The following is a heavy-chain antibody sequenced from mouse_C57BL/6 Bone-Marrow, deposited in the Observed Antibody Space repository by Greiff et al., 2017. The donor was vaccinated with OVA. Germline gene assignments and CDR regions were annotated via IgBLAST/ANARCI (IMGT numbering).Heavy chain of an antibody. J-gene: IGHJ3*01. CDR2: IWPGGGT. V-gene: IGHV2-9-1*01. Sequence: VQRVESGPGLVAPSQSLSITCTVSGFSLTSYAISWVRQPPGKGLEWLGVIWPGGGTNYNSALKSRLSISKDNSKSQVFLKMNSLQTDDTARYYCARKGRLWYFAYWGQGTLVTVSA. CDR1: GFSLTSYA. CDR3: ARKGRLWYFAY. D-gene: IGHD2-1*01.